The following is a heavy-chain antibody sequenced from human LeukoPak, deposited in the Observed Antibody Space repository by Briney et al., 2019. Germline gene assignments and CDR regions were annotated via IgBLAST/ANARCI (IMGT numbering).Heavy chain of an antibody. CDR1: GFTFSSYE. J-gene: IGHJ4*02. CDR2: ISSSGSTI. Sequence: PGGAPRLSCAASGFTFSSYEMYWVRQAPGEGLEWVSYISSSGSTIYYADSVKGRFTISRDNAKNSLYLQMNSLRAEDTAVYYCARDHSGAETYFDYWGQGTLVTVSS. V-gene: IGHV3-48*03. D-gene: IGHD1-26*01. CDR3: ARDHSGAETYFDY.